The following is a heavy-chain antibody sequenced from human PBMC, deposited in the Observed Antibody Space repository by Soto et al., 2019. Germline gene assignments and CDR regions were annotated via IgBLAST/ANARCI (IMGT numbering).Heavy chain of an antibody. CDR1: GGSFSGYY. V-gene: IGHV4-34*01. J-gene: IGHJ4*02. D-gene: IGHD3-9*01. CDR3: ARIYFSHRSCRYFLY. Sequence: PSETLSLTWAGYGGSFSGYYRSWFRHPPGKGLEWIGEINHSGSTSYNPSLNSRVTTSVDTSKNQFSLRLSSVTAADTAIYYCARIYFSHRSCRYFLYWCPGTLVTGSS. CDR2: INHSGST.